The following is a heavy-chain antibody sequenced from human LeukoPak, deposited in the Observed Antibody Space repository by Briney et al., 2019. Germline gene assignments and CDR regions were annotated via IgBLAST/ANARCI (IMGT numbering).Heavy chain of an antibody. CDR1: GFTFSSYS. Sequence: GGSLRLPCAASGFTFSSYSMNWVRQAPGKGLEWVSSISSSRSYIYYADSVKGRFTISRDNAQNSLYLQLNSLRAEDTAVYYCARDWNGSGSYYNEPFDPWGQGTLVAVSS. J-gene: IGHJ5*02. CDR2: ISSSRSYI. V-gene: IGHV3-21*01. D-gene: IGHD3-10*01. CDR3: ARDWNGSGSYYNEPFDP.